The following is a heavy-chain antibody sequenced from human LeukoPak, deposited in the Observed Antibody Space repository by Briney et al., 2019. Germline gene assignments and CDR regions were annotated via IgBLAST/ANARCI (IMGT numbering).Heavy chain of an antibody. CDR1: GFTFSSYS. V-gene: IGHV3-48*01. D-gene: IGHD1-1*01. CDR3: ARDRDWNDDQSVDY. Sequence: GGSLRLSCAASGFTFSSYSMNWVRQAPGKGLEWVSYISSSSSTIYYADSVKGRFTISRDNAKNSLYLQMNSLRAEDTAVYYCARDRDWNDDQSVDYWGQGTLVTVSS. J-gene: IGHJ4*02. CDR2: ISSSSSTI.